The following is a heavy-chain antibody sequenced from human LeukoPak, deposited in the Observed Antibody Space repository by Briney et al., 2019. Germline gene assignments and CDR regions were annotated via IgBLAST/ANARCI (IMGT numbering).Heavy chain of an antibody. CDR3: AREISRFGI. V-gene: IGHV3-74*01. CDR1: GFTFSSYW. Sequence: GGSLRLSCAASGFTFSSYWMHWVRQVPGKGLVWVSRINSDGSITTYADSVKGRFTISRDNAKNTPYLQMHSLRAEDTAVYYCAREISRFGIWGQGTLVTVSS. J-gene: IGHJ4*02. D-gene: IGHD3-16*01. CDR2: INSDGSIT.